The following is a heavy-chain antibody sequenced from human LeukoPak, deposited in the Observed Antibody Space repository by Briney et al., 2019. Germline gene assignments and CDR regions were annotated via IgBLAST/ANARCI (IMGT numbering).Heavy chain of an antibody. J-gene: IGHJ4*02. D-gene: IGHD2-2*01. Sequence: GGSLRLSCAASGFTVRSYWMHWVRQAPGKGLVWVSRINSDGSSTSYADSVKGRFTISRDNAKNTLYLQMNSLRAEDTAVYYCAREGGYDCSSTSCYPDYWGQGTLVTVSS. CDR2: INSDGSST. V-gene: IGHV3-74*01. CDR3: AREGGYDCSSTSCYPDY. CDR1: GFTVRSYW.